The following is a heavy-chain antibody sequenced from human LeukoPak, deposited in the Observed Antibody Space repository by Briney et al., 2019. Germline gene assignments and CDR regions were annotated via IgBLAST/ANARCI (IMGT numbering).Heavy chain of an antibody. CDR2: ISGYNGNT. CDR1: GYTFTSYG. D-gene: IGHD6-19*01. Sequence: ASVKVSCKASGYTFTSYGISCVRQAPGQGLEWMGWISGYNGNTNYAQKLQGRVTMTTDTSTSTAYMEVRSLRSGDTAVYYCARDEVAVAGKRVDYWGQGTLVTVSS. CDR3: ARDEVAVAGKRVDY. V-gene: IGHV1-18*01. J-gene: IGHJ4*02.